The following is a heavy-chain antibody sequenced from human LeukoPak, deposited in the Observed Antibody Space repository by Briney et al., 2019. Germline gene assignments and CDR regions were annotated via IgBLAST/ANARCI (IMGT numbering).Heavy chain of an antibody. CDR3: ARARGYSYGDPPFCY. J-gene: IGHJ4*02. D-gene: IGHD5-18*01. CDR2: ISGSGSTI. V-gene: IGHV3-23*01. Sequence: GGSLRLTCAASGFTFSSYAMSWVRQAPGKGLEWVSAISGSGSTIYYADSVKGRFTISRDNAKNSLYLQMNSLRAEDTAVYYCARARGYSYGDPPFCYWGQGTLVTVSS. CDR1: GFTFSSYA.